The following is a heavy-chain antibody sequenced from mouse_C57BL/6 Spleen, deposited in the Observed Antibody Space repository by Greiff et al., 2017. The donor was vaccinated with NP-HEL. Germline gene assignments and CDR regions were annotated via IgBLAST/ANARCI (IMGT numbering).Heavy chain of an antibody. CDR2: INPNNGGT. J-gene: IGHJ2*01. V-gene: IGHV1-18*01. Sequence: EVQLQQSGPELVKPGASVKIPCKASGYTFTDYNMDWVKQSHGKSLEWIGDINPNNGGTIYNQKFKGKATLTVDKSSSTAYMELRSLTSEDTAVYYCARRGYYGSSYEPHYFDYWGQGTTLTVSS. CDR3: ARRGYYGSSYEPHYFDY. CDR1: GYTFTDYN. D-gene: IGHD1-1*01.